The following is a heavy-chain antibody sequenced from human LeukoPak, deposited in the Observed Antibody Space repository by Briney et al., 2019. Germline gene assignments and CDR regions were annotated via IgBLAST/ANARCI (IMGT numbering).Heavy chain of an antibody. V-gene: IGHV4-34*01. CDR2: INHSGST. J-gene: IGHJ6*02. CDR3: ARGQYYDFWSGYSPYYYYYGMDV. CDR1: GGSFSGYY. Sequence: PSETLSLTCAVHGGSFSGYYWSWIRQPPGKGLEWIGEINHSGSTTYNPSLKSRVTISVDTSKNQFSLKLSSVTAADTAVYYCARGQYYDFWSGYSPYYYYYGMDVWGQGTTVTVSS. D-gene: IGHD3-3*01.